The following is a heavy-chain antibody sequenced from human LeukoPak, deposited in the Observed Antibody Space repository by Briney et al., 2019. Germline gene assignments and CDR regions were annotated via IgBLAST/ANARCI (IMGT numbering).Heavy chain of an antibody. CDR1: GYTFTIYY. V-gene: IGHV1-46*01. CDR2: INPSGGST. Sequence: GASVKVSCKASGYTFTIYYMHWARQAPGQGLEWTGIINPSGGSTSYAQKFQGRVTMTRDTSTSTVYMELSSLRSEDTAVYYCARESGDSSSPVYFDYWGQGTLVTVSS. J-gene: IGHJ4*02. D-gene: IGHD6-13*01. CDR3: ARESGDSSSPVYFDY.